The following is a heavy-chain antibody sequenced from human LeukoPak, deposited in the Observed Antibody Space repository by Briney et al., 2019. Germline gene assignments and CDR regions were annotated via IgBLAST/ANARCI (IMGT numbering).Heavy chain of an antibody. V-gene: IGHV1-69*05. CDR1: GDIFNRYS. D-gene: IGHD1-26*01. J-gene: IGHJ6*03. Sequence: ASVKVSCKASGDIFNRYSVSWVRQAPGQGLEYMGGIIPMFGSANYAQKFQGRVTITTDQSTTTAYMELRSLTSEDTAVYYCARVGRSRGSLPNTYYYMDVWGKGTTVTVSS. CDR2: IIPMFGSA. CDR3: ARVGRSRGSLPNTYYYMDV.